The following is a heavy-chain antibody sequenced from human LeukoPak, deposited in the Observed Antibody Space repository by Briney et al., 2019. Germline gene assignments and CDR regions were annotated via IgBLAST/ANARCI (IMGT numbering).Heavy chain of an antibody. V-gene: IGHV4-34*01. Sequence: SETLSLTCAVYGGSFSGYYWSWIRQPPGKGLEWIGEINHSGSTNYNPSLKSRVTISVDTSKNQFSLKLSSVTAADTAVYYCARAVVPAAIPGYNWLDPWGQGTLVTVSS. CDR3: ARAVVPAAIPGYNWLDP. D-gene: IGHD2-2*02. CDR2: INHSGST. J-gene: IGHJ5*02. CDR1: GGSFSGYY.